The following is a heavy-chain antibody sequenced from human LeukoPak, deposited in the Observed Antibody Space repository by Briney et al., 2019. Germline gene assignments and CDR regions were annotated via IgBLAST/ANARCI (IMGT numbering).Heavy chain of an antibody. CDR1: GGSFSGYY. D-gene: IGHD2-15*01. V-gene: IGHV4-34*01. CDR2: INHSGST. J-gene: IGHJ4*02. CDR3: AREAQKYCSGGSCYGPGDY. Sequence: SETLSLTCAVYGGSFSGYYWSWIRQPPGKGLEWIGEINHSGSTNYNPSLKSRGTISVDTSKNQFSLKLSSVTAADTAVYYCAREAQKYCSGGSCYGPGDYWGQGTLVTVSS.